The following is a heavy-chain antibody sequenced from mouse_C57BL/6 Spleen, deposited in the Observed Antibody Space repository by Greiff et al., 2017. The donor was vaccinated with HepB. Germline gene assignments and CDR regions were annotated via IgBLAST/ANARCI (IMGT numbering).Heavy chain of an antibody. CDR2: ISSGGDYI. V-gene: IGHV5-9-1*02. D-gene: IGHD2-12*01. J-gene: IGHJ4*01. CDR3: TRDRGLVTTAMDY. CDR1: GFTFSSYA. Sequence: EVKLVESGEGLVKPGGSLKLSCAASGFTFSSYAMSWVRQTPEKRLEWVAYISSGGDYIYYADTVKGRFTISRDNARNTLYLQMSSLKSEDTAMYYCTRDRGLVTTAMDYWGQGTSVTVSS.